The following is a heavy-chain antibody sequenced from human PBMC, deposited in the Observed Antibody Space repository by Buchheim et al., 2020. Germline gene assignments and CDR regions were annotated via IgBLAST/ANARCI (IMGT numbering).Heavy chain of an antibody. CDR2: IKTDGSET. J-gene: IGHJ4*02. D-gene: IGHD1-20*01. Sequence: EGQLVDSGGGLVQPGGSLRLSCAASGFTFSNFLMYWVRQAPGKEPVWVSRIKTDGSETKYADSVKGRFTVSRDNAKNKLYLQMNSLRAEETAVYYCVSYNWNQPADYWGQGTL. V-gene: IGHV3-74*03. CDR1: GFTFSNFL. CDR3: VSYNWNQPADY.